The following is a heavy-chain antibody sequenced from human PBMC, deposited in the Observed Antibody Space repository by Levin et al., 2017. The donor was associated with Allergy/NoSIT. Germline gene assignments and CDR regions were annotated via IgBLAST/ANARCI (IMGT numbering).Heavy chain of an antibody. V-gene: IGHV3-33*01. CDR2: IWYDGSNK. CDR3: ARDRGLRYWYFDL. J-gene: IGHJ2*01. Sequence: GESLKISCAASGFTFSSYGMHWVRQAPGKGLEWVAVIWYDGSNKYYADSVKGRFTISRDNSKNTLYLQMNSLRAEDTAVYYCARDRGLRYWYFDLWGRGTLVTVSS. CDR1: GFTFSSYG. D-gene: IGHD4-17*01.